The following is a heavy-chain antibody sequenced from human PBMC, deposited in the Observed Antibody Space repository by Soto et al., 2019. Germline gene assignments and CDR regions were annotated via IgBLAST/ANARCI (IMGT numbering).Heavy chain of an antibody. CDR2: VYWDDDK. CDR3: AHGGAGHSYCNDITCYYGRWFDP. J-gene: IGHJ5*02. D-gene: IGHD3-9*01. CDR1: GFSLTTSGVA. V-gene: IGHV2-5*02. Sequence: SGPTLVNPTQTLPLTCTFSGFSLTTSGVAVGWIRQPPGKALEWLAAVYWDDDKRYRPSLNSRLTIIKDTSNNQVVLIMTNVDPVDTATYYCAHGGAGHSYCNDITCYYGRWFDPWGQGILVTVSS.